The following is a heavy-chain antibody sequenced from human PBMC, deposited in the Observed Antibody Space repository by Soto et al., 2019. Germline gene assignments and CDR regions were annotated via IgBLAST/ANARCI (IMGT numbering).Heavy chain of an antibody. J-gene: IGHJ5*02. V-gene: IGHV3-23*01. CDR2: ISGSGGST. Sequence: GGSLRLSCAASGFTFSSYAMSWVRQAPGKGLEWVSAISGSGGSTYYADSVKGRFTISRDNSKNTLYLQMNSLRAEDTAVYYCAKGPTSIAAAGADWFDPWGQGTLVTVSS. CDR3: AKGPTSIAAAGADWFDP. CDR1: GFTFSSYA. D-gene: IGHD6-13*01.